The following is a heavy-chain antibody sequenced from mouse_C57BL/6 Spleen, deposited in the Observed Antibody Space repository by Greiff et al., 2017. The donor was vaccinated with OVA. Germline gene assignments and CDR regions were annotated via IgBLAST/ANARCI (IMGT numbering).Heavy chain of an antibody. CDR2: ISDGGSYT. CDR3: ARDYSKAYAMDY. Sequence: EVKVVESGGGLVKPGGSLKLSCAASGFTFSSYAMSWVRQTPEKRLEWVATISDGGSYTYYPDNVKGRFTISRDNAKNNLYLQMSHLKSEDTAMYYCARDYSKAYAMDYWGQGTSVTVSS. J-gene: IGHJ4*01. V-gene: IGHV5-4*01. CDR1: GFTFSSYA. D-gene: IGHD2-5*01.